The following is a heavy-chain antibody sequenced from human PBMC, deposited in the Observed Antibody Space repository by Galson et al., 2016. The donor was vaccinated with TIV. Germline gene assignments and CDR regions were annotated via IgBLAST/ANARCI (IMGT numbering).Heavy chain of an antibody. J-gene: IGHJ4*02. CDR3: ARDRGNRGIIDY. D-gene: IGHD1-14*01. Sequence: SLRLSCAASGFTFSNFVMHWVRQAPGRGLEWVALIWYDGTNKYYENSVKGRFTISRDNSKNSLYLQRSSLRVEDMGVYYCARDRGNRGIIDYWGQGTLVTVSS. CDR1: GFTFSNFV. V-gene: IGHV3-33*01. CDR2: IWYDGTNK.